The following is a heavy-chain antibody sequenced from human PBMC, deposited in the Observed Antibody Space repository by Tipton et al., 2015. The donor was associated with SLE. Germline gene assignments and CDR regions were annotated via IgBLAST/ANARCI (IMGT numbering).Heavy chain of an antibody. D-gene: IGHD6-13*01. Sequence: TLSLTCAVYGGSFSGYYWSWIRQPPGKGLEWIGEINHSGSTNYNPSLKSRVTISVDTSMSRFSLRLTSVTAEDTAVYYCARGYSSTPTNWGQGALVTVSS. CDR1: GGSFSGYY. CDR2: INHSGST. CDR3: ARGYSSTPTN. V-gene: IGHV4-34*01. J-gene: IGHJ4*02.